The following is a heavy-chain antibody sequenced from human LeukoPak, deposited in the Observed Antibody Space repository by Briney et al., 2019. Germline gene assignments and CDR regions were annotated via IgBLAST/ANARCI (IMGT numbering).Heavy chain of an antibody. D-gene: IGHD5-18*01. V-gene: IGHV3-30*18. J-gene: IGHJ4*02. CDR1: GFTFSSYG. CDR2: ISYDGSNK. CDR3: AKEEYSYGYFSY. Sequence: QPGGSLRLSCAASGFTFSSYGMHWVRQAPGKGLEWVAVISYDGSNKYYADSVKGRFTISRDNAKNSLYLQMNSLRAEDTALYYCAKEEYSYGYFSYWGQGTLVTVSS.